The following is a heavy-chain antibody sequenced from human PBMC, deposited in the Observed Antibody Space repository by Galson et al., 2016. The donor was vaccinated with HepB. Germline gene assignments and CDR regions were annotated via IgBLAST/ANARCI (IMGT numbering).Heavy chain of an antibody. D-gene: IGHD2-15*01. CDR2: VYYSGSA. V-gene: IGHV4-59*12. J-gene: IGHJ4*02. CDR1: GGSINNYY. Sequence: ETLSLTCTVSGGSINNYYWGWIRQPPGKGLEWIGYVYYSGSADYNPSLKSRVNISVDKSKNQLYLNLRSVTAADTAVYYCAKLPYSFSLGGHWGQGTLVTVSS. CDR3: AKLPYSFSLGGH.